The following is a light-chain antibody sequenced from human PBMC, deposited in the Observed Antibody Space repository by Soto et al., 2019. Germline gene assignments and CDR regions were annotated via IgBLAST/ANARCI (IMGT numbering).Light chain of an antibody. CDR2: DAS. Sequence: DIQMTQSPSSLSASVGDRVTITCQASQDISIYLNWYQQKPGKAPKILIYDASNLETGVTSRFSGSGSETNFTRTISSLQPEDIATYYCQSYVSRPVFTFGPGTKVDTK. CDR3: QSYVSRPVFT. CDR1: QDISIY. J-gene: IGKJ3*01. V-gene: IGKV1-33*01.